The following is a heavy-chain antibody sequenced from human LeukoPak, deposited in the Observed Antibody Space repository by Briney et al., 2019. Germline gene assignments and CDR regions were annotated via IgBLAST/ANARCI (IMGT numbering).Heavy chain of an antibody. CDR1: GYRFTNYC. CDR3: ARPRGGDGYSDY. CDR2: IQPGDSDT. V-gene: IGHV5-51*01. D-gene: IGHD5-24*01. J-gene: IGHJ4*02. Sequence: GESLKISCQGSGYRFTNYCIVCVRHMPRKGLEYMGIIQPGDSDTRYSPSFQGQVTISADKSISTAYLQWSSVKASDTAMYYWARPRGGDGYSDYWGQGTLVTVFS.